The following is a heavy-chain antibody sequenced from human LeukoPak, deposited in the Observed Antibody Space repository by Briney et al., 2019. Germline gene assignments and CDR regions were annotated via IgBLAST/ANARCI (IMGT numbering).Heavy chain of an antibody. Sequence: SETLSLTCTVSGDSISRSLYYWGWIRQPPGKGLEWIGTIYFSGSTYYNPSLKSLLTLSVDPSKNQFSLKLTSVTAADTAVYYCARSYGCHSVCDAFDIWGQGTMVTVSS. CDR3: ARSYGCHSVCDAFDI. V-gene: IGHV4-39*01. CDR2: IYFSGST. D-gene: IGHD4-23*01. J-gene: IGHJ3*02. CDR1: GDSISRSLYY.